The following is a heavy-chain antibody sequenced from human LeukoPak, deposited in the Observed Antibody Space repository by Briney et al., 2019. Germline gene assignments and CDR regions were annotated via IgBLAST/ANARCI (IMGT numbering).Heavy chain of an antibody. CDR1: GFTFSSYG. CDR2: ISGSGGST. J-gene: IGHJ6*03. Sequence: PGGSLRLSCAASGFTFSSYGMSWVRQAPGKGLEWVSAISGSGGSTYYADSVKGRFTISRDNSKNTLYLQMNSLKTEDTAVYYCTTADYGGFMDVWGKGTTVTVSS. V-gene: IGHV3-23*01. D-gene: IGHD4-23*01. CDR3: TTADYGGFMDV.